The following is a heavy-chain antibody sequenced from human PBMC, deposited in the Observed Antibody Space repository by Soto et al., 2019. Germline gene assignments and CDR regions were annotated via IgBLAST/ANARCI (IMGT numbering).Heavy chain of an antibody. CDR1: GGSITTYY. CDR3: ARGNWYFDL. CDR2: IYYDGNT. V-gene: IGHV4-59*01. J-gene: IGHJ2*01. Sequence: QVQLQESGPGLVKPSETLSLTCTVSGGSITTYYWSWIRQPPGKRLEWIGYIYYDGNTNYNPSLKSRVTISVDTSKNQFSLKLNSVTAADTAVYYCARGNWYFDLWGRGTLVTVSS.